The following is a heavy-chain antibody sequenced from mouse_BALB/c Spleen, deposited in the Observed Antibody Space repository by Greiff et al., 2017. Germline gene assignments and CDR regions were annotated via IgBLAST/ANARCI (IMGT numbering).Heavy chain of an antibody. V-gene: IGHV5-17*02. J-gene: IGHJ3*01. CDR2: ISSGSSTI. D-gene: IGHD2-3*01. CDR3: AREGDFDGYYDWFAY. CDR1: GFTFSSFG. Sequence: EVKLMESGGGLVQPGGSRKLSCAASGFTFSSFGMHWVRQAPEKGLEWVAYISSGSSTIYYADTLKGRFTISRDNPKNTLFLQMTSLRSEDTAMYYCAREGDFDGYYDWFAYWGQGTLVTVSA.